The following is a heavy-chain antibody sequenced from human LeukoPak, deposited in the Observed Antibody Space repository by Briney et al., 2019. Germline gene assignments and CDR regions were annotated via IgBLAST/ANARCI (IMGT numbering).Heavy chain of an antibody. V-gene: IGHV3-33*01. CDR2: MWYDGSNK. CDR1: GFXFSSYG. Sequence: GGSLRLSCAASGFXFSSYGIHWVRQAPGKGLDWVAVMWYDGSNKYYGDSLKGRFTISRDNSKNTMYLQMNSLRAEDTAVYYCARGTPHNDALDIWGQGTMVTVSS. J-gene: IGHJ3*02. D-gene: IGHD1-1*01. CDR3: ARGTPHNDALDI.